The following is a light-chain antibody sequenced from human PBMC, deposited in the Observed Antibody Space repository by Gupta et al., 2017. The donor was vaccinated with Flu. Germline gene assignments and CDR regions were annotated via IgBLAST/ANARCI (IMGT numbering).Light chain of an antibody. V-gene: IGKV1-5*03. Sequence: IQMTQSPSTLSASVGDSVNITCRATQSVSNWLVWYQQQPGKAPNFLINKASSVGSGVSSRFGGSGAGTEFTHTISSVQPDDLASYYCQQYNRYPLTFGQGTKVEIK. J-gene: IGKJ4*01. CDR1: QSVSNW. CDR2: KAS. CDR3: QQYNRYPLT.